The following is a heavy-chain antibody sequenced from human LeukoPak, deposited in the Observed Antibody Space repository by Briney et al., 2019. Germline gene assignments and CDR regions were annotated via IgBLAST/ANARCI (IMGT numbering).Heavy chain of an antibody. Sequence: ASVKVSCKASGYTFTSYGISWVRRAPGQGLEWMGWISAYNGNTNYEQKLQGRVTMTTDTSTSTAYMELRSLRSDDTAVYYCARGHYCSSTSCHAREDFDYWGQGTLVTVSS. V-gene: IGHV1-18*01. CDR3: ARGHYCSSTSCHAREDFDY. J-gene: IGHJ4*02. CDR2: ISAYNGNT. CDR1: GYTFTSYG. D-gene: IGHD2-2*01.